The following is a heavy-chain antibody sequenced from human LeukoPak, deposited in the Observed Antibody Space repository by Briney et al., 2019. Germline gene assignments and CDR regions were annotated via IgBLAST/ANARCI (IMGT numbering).Heavy chain of an antibody. Sequence: PSETLSLTCTVSGGSMTHYFWNWLRQPPGKGLEGIGCTHTSGSPDYSRSLKSRVTISLDTSKNQFSLMLSSVTAADTAVYFCARATQRYCSGTTCFPYWFDTWGQGTLATVSS. D-gene: IGHD2-2*01. CDR1: GGSMTHYF. CDR3: ARATQRYCSGTTCFPYWFDT. J-gene: IGHJ5*02. V-gene: IGHV4-4*09. CDR2: THTSGSP.